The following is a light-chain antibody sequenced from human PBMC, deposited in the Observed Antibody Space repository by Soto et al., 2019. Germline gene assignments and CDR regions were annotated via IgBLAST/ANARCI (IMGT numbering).Light chain of an antibody. J-gene: IGKJ1*01. Sequence: DIQMTQSPSTLSASVGDTVTITCRASQTSSRWLAWYQQKPGKAPRLLIYTDSTLESGVPSRFSASGSGTEFPLTISSLHPDDFATYYCQEYNNYWTFGQGTKVDIK. CDR3: QEYNNYWT. V-gene: IGKV1-5*01. CDR2: TDS. CDR1: QTSSRW.